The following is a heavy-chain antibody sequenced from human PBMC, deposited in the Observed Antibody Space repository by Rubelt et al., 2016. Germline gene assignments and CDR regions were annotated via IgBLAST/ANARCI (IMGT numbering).Heavy chain of an antibody. Sequence: VQLVQSGAEVKKPGASVKVSCKVSGYTLTELSTHWVRKAPGKGLEWMGGFDPEDGQTIYAQKSQGRVTSTEYTSTDTAYMELSSLRSEDTAVYYCATDISSGWYYFDYWGQGTLVTVSS. CDR2: FDPEDGQT. V-gene: IGHV1-24*01. CDR3: ATDISSGWYYFDY. J-gene: IGHJ4*02. CDR1: GYTLTELS. D-gene: IGHD6-19*01.